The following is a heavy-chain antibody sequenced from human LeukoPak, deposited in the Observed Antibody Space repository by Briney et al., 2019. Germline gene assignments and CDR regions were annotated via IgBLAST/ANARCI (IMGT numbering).Heavy chain of an antibody. D-gene: IGHD2-8*01. J-gene: IGHJ4*02. CDR2: INPSGGST. Sequence: ASVKVSCKASGYTFTSYYMHWVRQAPGQGLEWMGIINPSGGSTSYAQKFQGRVTMTRDTSTSTVYMELISLRSEDTAVYYCAREYCTNGVCSRDLGYWGQGTLVTVSS. V-gene: IGHV1-46*01. CDR3: AREYCTNGVCSRDLGY. CDR1: GYTFTSYY.